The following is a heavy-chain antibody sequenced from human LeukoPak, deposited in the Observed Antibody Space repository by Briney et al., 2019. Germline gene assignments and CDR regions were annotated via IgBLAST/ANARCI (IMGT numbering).Heavy chain of an antibody. J-gene: IGHJ4*02. CDR1: GYTLTELS. CDR3: ATAQYDILTEGRYFDY. V-gene: IGHV1-24*01. Sequence: GASVKVSCKVSGYTLTELSMHWVRQAPGKGLEWMGGFDPEDGETIYAQKFQGRVTMTEDTSTDTAYMELSSLRSEDTAVYYCATAQYDILTEGRYFDYWGQGTLVTVSS. D-gene: IGHD3-9*01. CDR2: FDPEDGET.